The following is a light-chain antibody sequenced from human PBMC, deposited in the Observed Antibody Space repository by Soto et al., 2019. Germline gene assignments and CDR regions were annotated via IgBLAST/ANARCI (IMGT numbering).Light chain of an antibody. Sequence: QSALTQPASVSGSPGQSITISCTGTSSDVGGYNYVSWYQQHPGKAPKLMIYDVSKRTSGVSNRFSGSKSGNTASLTISGLQAEDEADYYCSSYTSSSNRVFGGGTKLTVL. CDR2: DVS. CDR1: SSDVGGYNY. V-gene: IGLV2-14*01. J-gene: IGLJ2*01. CDR3: SSYTSSSNRV.